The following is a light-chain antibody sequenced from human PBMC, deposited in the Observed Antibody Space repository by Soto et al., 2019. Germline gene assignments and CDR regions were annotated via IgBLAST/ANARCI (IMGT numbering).Light chain of an antibody. V-gene: IGLV2-14*01. J-gene: IGLJ2*01. CDR3: SSYTSSGTL. CDR2: EVS. Sequence: QSALTQPASVSGSLGQSITNSCTGTSSDVGGYNYVSWYQQHPGTAPKLMIFEVSNRPSGVSNRFSGSKSGNTASLTISGLQAEDEADYYCSSYTSSGTLFGGGTKLTVL. CDR1: SSDVGGYNY.